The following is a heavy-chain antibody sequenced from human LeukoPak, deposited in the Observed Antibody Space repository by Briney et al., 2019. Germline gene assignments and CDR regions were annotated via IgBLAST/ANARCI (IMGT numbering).Heavy chain of an antibody. V-gene: IGHV4-30-4*08. CDR1: GGSISSGDYY. D-gene: IGHD3-10*01. CDR2: IYYSGST. J-gene: IGHJ6*03. Sequence: PSETLSLTCTVSGGSISSGDYYWRWIRQPPGTGLEWLGYIYYSGSTYYNPSLKSRVTISVDTSKNQFSLKLSSVTAADTAVYYCARDGYYGSGSPHYMDVWGKGTTVTVSS. CDR3: ARDGYYGSGSPHYMDV.